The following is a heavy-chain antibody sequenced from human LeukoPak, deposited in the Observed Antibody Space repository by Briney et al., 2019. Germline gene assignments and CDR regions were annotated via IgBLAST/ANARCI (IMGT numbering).Heavy chain of an antibody. V-gene: IGHV1-8*01. CDR2: MNPNTGRT. CDR1: RYTFTSYD. J-gene: IGHJ4*02. D-gene: IGHD3-22*01. CDR3: ARLSQTPDYYSNGGYYYLGY. Sequence: ASVKVSCKASRYTFTSYDINWVREAAGQRLEWMGWMNPNTGRTGFAQKFQGRLTMTRDASISTAYMELSSLRSDDTAVYYCARLSQTPDYYSNGGYYYLGYWGQGTPVTVSS.